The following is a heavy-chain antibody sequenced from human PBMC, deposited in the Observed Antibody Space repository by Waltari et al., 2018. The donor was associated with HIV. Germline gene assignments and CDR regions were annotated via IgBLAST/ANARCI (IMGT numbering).Heavy chain of an antibody. V-gene: IGHV1-2*02. CDR3: ASVTESGTALAN. CDR1: GYTFHAYF. Sequence: QVHLVQSGAEVKKPGSSVRVSCKTSGYTFHAYFFYWVRQAPGRALEWVGMIKPNRRETKSAQRLEGRVTLTRDLSTSTGYMELSRLTPDDTAVYYCASVTESGTALANWGQGTLISVSS. J-gene: IGHJ4*02. CDR2: IKPNRRET. D-gene: IGHD3-10*01.